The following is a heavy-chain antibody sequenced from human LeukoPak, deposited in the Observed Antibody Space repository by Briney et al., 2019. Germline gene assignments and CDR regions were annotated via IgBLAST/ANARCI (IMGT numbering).Heavy chain of an antibody. Sequence: GGSLRLSCAASGFTFSSYAMHWVRQAPGKGLEWVSGISWNSGSIGYADSVKGRFTVSRDNAKNSLYLQMNSLRAEDTALYYCAKDLTTAMAGGYYGMDVWGQGTTVTVSS. CDR3: AKDLTTAMAGGYYGMDV. D-gene: IGHD5-18*01. CDR2: ISWNSGSI. J-gene: IGHJ6*02. CDR1: GFTFSSYA. V-gene: IGHV3-9*01.